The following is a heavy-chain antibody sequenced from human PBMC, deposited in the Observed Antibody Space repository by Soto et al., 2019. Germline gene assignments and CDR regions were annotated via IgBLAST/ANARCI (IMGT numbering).Heavy chain of an antibody. CDR3: VTDLNWQGH. CDR1: GFCYLSVW. CDR2: IKYDGSEE. Sequence: GACLRLSCVFSGFCYLSVWMTWVRQAPGKGLECVANIKYDGSEEYYVDSVKGRFTISRDNAKNSLYLQMNSLRDEDSAVYYCVTDLNWQGHWGQGT. J-gene: IGHJ4*02. V-gene: IGHV3-7*01.